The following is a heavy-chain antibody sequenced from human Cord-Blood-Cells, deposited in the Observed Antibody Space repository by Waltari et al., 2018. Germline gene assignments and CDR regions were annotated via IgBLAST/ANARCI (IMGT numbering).Heavy chain of an antibody. D-gene: IGHD2-15*01. CDR3: ARGLGGYDYYYYMDV. CDR1: GYHSNSSD. J-gene: IGHJ6*03. CDR2: MNPNSGNT. Sequence: QVQLVQSGAAVKTPGASVQVPCKTSGYHSNSSDINWVRQATGQGLEWMGWMNPNSGNTGYAQKFQGRVTITRNTSISTAYMELSSLRSEDTAVYYCARGLGGYDYYYYMDVWGKGTTVTVSS. V-gene: IGHV1-8*03.